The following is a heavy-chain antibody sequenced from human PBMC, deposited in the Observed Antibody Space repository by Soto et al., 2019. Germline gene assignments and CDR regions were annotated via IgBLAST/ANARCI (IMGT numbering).Heavy chain of an antibody. CDR1: GFTFSSYA. CDR2: ISYDGSNK. V-gene: IGHV3-30-3*01. J-gene: IGHJ6*02. CDR3: ARDSWRDGYNYWAHYYGMAV. D-gene: IGHD5-12*01. Sequence: QVQLVESGGGVVQPGRSLRLSCAASGFTFSSYAMHWVRQAPGKGLEWVAVISYDGSNKYYADSVKGRFTISRDNSKNTLYLQMNSLRAEDTAVYYCARDSWRDGYNYWAHYYGMAVWGQGTTVTVSS.